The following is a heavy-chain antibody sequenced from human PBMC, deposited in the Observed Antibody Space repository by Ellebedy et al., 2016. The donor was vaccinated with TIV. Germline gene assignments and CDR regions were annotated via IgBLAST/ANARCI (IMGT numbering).Heavy chain of an antibody. CDR1: GYTFTGYY. CDR3: ARAPSVVYGSGSYRFAP. CDR2: INPNSGGT. J-gene: IGHJ5*02. Sequence: AASVKVSCKASGYTFTGYYMHWVRQAPGQGLEWMGWINPNSGGTNYAQKFQGLVTMTRDTSISTAYMELSRLRSDDTAVYYCARAPSVVYGSGSYRFAPWGQGTLVTVSS. V-gene: IGHV1-2*04. D-gene: IGHD3-10*01.